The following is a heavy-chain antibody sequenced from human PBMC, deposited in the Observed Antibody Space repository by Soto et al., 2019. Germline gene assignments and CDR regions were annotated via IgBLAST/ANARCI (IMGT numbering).Heavy chain of an antibody. V-gene: IGHV5-10-1*01. CDR3: ARQRTTYYYGSGSLMGWFDP. J-gene: IGHJ5*02. CDR2: IDPSDSYT. D-gene: IGHD3-10*01. CDR1: GYSFTSYW. Sequence: GESLKISCKGSGYSFTSYWISWVRQMPGKGLEWMGRIDPSDSYTNYSPSFQGHVTISADKSISTAYLQWSSLKASDTAMYYCARQRTTYYYGSGSLMGWFDPWGQGTL.